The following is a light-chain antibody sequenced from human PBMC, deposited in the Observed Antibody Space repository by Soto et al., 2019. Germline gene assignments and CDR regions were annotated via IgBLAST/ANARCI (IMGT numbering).Light chain of an antibody. Sequence: EIVMTQSPATLSVSPGERATLSCRASQSVSSNLAWYQQQPGQAPRLLIYGTSTRATGVPARFSGSGSGTEVILTISSLQSEDFADYYCQQYKSWPLTFGGGTKVEIK. CDR3: QQYKSWPLT. CDR1: QSVSSN. J-gene: IGKJ4*01. V-gene: IGKV3-15*01. CDR2: GTS.